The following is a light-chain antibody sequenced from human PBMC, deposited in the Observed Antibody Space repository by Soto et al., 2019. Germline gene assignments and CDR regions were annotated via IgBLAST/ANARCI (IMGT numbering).Light chain of an antibody. CDR1: SSNIGAGYD. J-gene: IGLJ1*01. Sequence: QSVLTQPPSVSGAPGQRVTISCTGSSSNIGAGYDVHWYQQLPGTAPKLLIYGNTNRPSGVPDRFSGSKSGTSASLAITGLQADDEADYYCQSYACSVTLRVFGTGTKLTLL. V-gene: IGLV1-40*01. CDR2: GNT. CDR3: QSYACSVTLRV.